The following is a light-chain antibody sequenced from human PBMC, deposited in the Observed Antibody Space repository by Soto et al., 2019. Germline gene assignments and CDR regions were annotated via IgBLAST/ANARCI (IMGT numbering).Light chain of an antibody. CDR1: QSVSIN. CDR2: RAS. V-gene: IGKV3-15*01. Sequence: EIAMTQSPATLSVSPGQRATLSCRASQSVSINLAWYQQKPGQAPRLLIYRASTRAPGIPARLSGSGSGTEFTLTISNLQSEDFAVYYCQQHNNWPPITFGQGTRLEIK. J-gene: IGKJ5*01. CDR3: QQHNNWPPIT.